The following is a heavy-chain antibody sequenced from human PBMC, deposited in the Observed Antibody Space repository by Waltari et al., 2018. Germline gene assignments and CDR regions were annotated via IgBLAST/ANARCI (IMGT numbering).Heavy chain of an antibody. CDR3: ARLEAEQWLGDY. D-gene: IGHD6-19*01. Sequence: EVQLVESGGGLVQPGESLTLSCASSGSSFGNYVMHWVRQAPGKGLEWLSRISGDGATYYADSVEGRFTVSRDNARNTVFLQLNSLRGDDTAVYYCARLEAEQWLGDYWGQGTLVTVAS. J-gene: IGHJ4*02. CDR2: ISGDGAT. CDR1: GSSFGNYV. V-gene: IGHV3-74*01.